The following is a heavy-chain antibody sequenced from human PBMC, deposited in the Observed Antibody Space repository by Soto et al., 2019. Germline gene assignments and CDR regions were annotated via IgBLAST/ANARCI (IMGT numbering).Heavy chain of an antibody. V-gene: IGHV3-30-3*01. Sequence: PGGSLRLSCAASGFTFSSYAMHWVRQAPGKGLEWVAVISYDGSNKYYADSVKGRFTISRDNSKNTLYLQMNSLRAEDTAVYYCARDPPRSTGYYFDYWGQGTVVTVTS. D-gene: IGHD3-22*01. J-gene: IGHJ4*02. CDR1: GFTFSSYA. CDR2: ISYDGSNK. CDR3: ARDPPRSTGYYFDY.